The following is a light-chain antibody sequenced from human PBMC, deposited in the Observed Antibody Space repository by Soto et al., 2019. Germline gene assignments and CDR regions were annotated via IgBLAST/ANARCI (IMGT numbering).Light chain of an antibody. V-gene: IGLV2-23*02. CDR3: CSYAGSSTFA. J-gene: IGLJ2*01. CDR2: EVS. Sequence: QSALTQPASVSGSPGQSITISCTGTSSDVGSYNLVSWHQQHPGKAPKLMIYEVSKRPSGVSNRFSGSKSGNTASLTISGLQAEDEADYYCCSYAGSSTFAFGGGTKLTVL. CDR1: SSDVGSYNL.